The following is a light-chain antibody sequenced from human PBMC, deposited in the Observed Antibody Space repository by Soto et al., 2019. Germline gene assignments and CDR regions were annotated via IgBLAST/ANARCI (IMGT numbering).Light chain of an antibody. CDR1: QSITNW. J-gene: IGKJ1*01. CDR2: DAS. Sequence: DIQMNQSPSTLSASVGDSVTITCRASQSITNWLAWYQQKSGGAPKLLIYDASTLESGVPSRFNGGGSETEFTLTISSLQPDDFAPYYCQHYNSYSRTFGQGTKADI. V-gene: IGKV1-5*01. CDR3: QHYNSYSRT.